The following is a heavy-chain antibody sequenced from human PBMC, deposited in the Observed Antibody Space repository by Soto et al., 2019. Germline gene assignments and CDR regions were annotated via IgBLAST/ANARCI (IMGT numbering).Heavy chain of an antibody. Sequence: SETLSLTCAVYGGSFSGYYWSWIRQPPGKGLEWIGEINHSGITNYNPSLKSRVTISVETSKNQFSLKLTSVTAADTAVYYCAQTVVVAKLVMDYWGQGTLVTVSS. CDR2: INHSGIT. J-gene: IGHJ4*02. V-gene: IGHV4-34*01. CDR3: AQTVVVAKLVMDY. CDR1: GGSFSGYY. D-gene: IGHD2-15*01.